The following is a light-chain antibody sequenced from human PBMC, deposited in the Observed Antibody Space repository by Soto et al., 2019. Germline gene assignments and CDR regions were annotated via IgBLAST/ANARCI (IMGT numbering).Light chain of an antibody. Sequence: EIVLTQSPATLSLSPGESATLSCRASQSVSGYLACYQQKPGQAPRLLIYDTSNRATGIPARFSGSGSGTDFTRTISSLEPEDFAVYYCQQRRNWPPITFGQGTRLEIK. CDR2: DTS. CDR3: QQRRNWPPIT. CDR1: QSVSGY. V-gene: IGKV3-11*01. J-gene: IGKJ5*01.